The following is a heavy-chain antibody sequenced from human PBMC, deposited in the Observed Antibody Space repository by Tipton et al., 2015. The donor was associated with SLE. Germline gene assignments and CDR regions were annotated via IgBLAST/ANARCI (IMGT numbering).Heavy chain of an antibody. CDR2: IIPILGII. V-gene: IGHV1-69*05. CDR1: GGTFSSYA. Sequence: QLVQSGAEVKKPGSSVKVSCKASGGTFSSYAISWVRQAPGQGLEWMGGIIPILGIINYAQKFQGSVTITTDESTSTAYMELSSLRSGDTAVYYCAGAQSGLRYFQHWGQGTLVTVSS. J-gene: IGHJ1*01. D-gene: IGHD4/OR15-4a*01. CDR3: AGAQSGLRYFQH.